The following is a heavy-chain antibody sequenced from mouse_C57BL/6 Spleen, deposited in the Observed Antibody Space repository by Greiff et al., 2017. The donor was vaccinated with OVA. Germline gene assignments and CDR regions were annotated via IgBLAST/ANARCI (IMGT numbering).Heavy chain of an antibody. J-gene: IGHJ2*01. V-gene: IGHV1-7*01. CDR3: ASSNWDDGDYFDY. CDR1: GYTFTSYW. Sequence: QVQLQQSGAELAKPGASVKLSCKASGYTFTSYWMHWVKQRPGQGLEWIGYINPSSGYTKYNQKFKDKATLTADKSSSTAYMQLSSLTYEDSAVYYCASSNWDDGDYFDYWGQGTTLTVSS. CDR2: INPSSGYT. D-gene: IGHD4-1*01.